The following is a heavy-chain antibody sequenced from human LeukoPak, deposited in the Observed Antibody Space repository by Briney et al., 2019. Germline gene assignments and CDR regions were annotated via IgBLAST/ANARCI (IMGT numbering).Heavy chain of an antibody. CDR3: AKSSTRQNWFDP. J-gene: IGHJ5*02. Sequence: ASVKVSCKASGYTFTSYGISWVRQAPGQGLEWMGWISAYNGNTNYAQKLQGRVTMTTDTSTSTAYMELRSLRSDDTAVYYCAKSSTRQNWFDPWGQGTLVTVSS. V-gene: IGHV1-18*01. D-gene: IGHD2-2*01. CDR1: GYTFTSYG. CDR2: ISAYNGNT.